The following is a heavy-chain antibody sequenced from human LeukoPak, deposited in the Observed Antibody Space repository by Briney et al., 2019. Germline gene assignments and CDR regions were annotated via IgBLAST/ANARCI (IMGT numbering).Heavy chain of an antibody. J-gene: IGHJ4*02. CDR2: IWYDGSNK. V-gene: IGHV3-33*01. CDR1: GFTFTNYG. CDR3: ARVSYCSSSGCSFDY. Sequence: GGSLRLSCSASGFTFTNYGMHWVRHAPGKGLEGVALIWYDGSNKYYADSVKGRFTISRDNSKNSLYLQVSSLRAEDTAVYYCARVSYCSSSGCSFDYWGQGTLVTVSS. D-gene: IGHD2-2*01.